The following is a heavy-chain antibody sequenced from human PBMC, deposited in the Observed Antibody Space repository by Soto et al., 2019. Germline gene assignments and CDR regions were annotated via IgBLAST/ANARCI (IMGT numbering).Heavy chain of an antibody. CDR2: IGRGGDT. V-gene: IGHV3-23*01. J-gene: IGHJ6*02. CDR1: GFIFSNYG. Sequence: EVQLLESGGGLVQPGGSLRLSCAVSGFIFSNYGMSWVRQAPDKGLEWVSTIGRGGDTYYAGSVKGRFTISRDHSKNTLFMKMNSLRAEDTALYFCAKDGTTGGIHYYGMDVWGQGTTVTVSS. CDR3: AKDGTTGGIHYYGMDV. D-gene: IGHD2-15*01.